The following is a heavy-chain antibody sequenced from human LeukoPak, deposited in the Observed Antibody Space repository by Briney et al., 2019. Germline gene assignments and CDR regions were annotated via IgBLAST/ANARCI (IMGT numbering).Heavy chain of an antibody. Sequence: ASVKVSCKASGYTFTGYYMHWVRQAPGQGLEWMGWINPNSGGTNYAQKFQGRVTMTRDTSISTAYMELSRLRSDDTAVYYCARASEVDIVVVPAAMLDYWGQGTLVTVSS. CDR1: GYTFTGYY. V-gene: IGHV1-2*02. J-gene: IGHJ4*02. CDR2: INPNSGGT. D-gene: IGHD2-2*01. CDR3: ARASEVDIVVVPAAMLDY.